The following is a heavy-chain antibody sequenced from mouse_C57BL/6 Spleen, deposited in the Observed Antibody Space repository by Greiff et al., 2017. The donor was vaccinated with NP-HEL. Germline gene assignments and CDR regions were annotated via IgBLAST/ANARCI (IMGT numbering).Heavy chain of an antibody. CDR2: INPYNGGT. Sequence: VQLQQSGPVLVKPGASVKMSCKASGYTFTDYYMNWVKQSHGKSLEWIGVINPYNGGTSYNQKFKGKATLTVDKSSSTAYMELNSLTSEDSAVYYCARGSFSFAYWGQGTLVTVSA. CDR3: ARGSFSFAY. CDR1: GYTFTDYY. V-gene: IGHV1-19*01. J-gene: IGHJ3*01.